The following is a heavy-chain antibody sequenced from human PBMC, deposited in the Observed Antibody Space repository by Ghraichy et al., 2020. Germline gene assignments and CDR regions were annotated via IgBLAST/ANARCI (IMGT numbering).Heavy chain of an antibody. CDR1: GGSISSSSYY. CDR3: ARQGITIFGVVIPVPHAFDI. D-gene: IGHD3-3*01. CDR2: IYYSGST. Sequence: SQTLSLTCTVSGGSISSSSYYWGWIRQPPGKGLEWIGSIYYSGSTYYNPSLKSRVTISVDTSKNQFSLKLSSVTAADTAVYYCARQGITIFGVVIPVPHAFDIWGQGTMVTVSS. V-gene: IGHV4-39*01. J-gene: IGHJ3*02.